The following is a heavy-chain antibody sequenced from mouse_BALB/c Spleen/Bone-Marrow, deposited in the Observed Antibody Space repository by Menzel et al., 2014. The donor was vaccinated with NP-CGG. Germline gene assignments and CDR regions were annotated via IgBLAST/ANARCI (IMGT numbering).Heavy chain of an antibody. CDR2: VHPNNGGT. V-gene: IGHV1-26*01. Sequence: VQLKDSGPDLVKPGASVKISCKASGYSFSGYYMHWVKQSHGKSLEWIGRVHPNNGGTSYNQKFKGKAILKVDMSSSTAYMEVRSLTSEDSAVYYCARYGSYVGGTMDYWGQGTSVTVSS. CDR1: GYSFSGYY. CDR3: ARYGSYVGGTMDY. J-gene: IGHJ4*01. D-gene: IGHD1-1*02.